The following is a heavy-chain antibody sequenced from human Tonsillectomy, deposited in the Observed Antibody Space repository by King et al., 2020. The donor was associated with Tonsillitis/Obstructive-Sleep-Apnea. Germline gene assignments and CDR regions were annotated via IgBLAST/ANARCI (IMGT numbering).Heavy chain of an antibody. V-gene: IGHV3-21*01. CDR1: GFTFSSYS. Sequence: VKLVESGGGLVKPGGSLRLSCAASGFTFSSYSMNWVRQAPGKGMEWVSSISSSSSYIYYADSVKGRFTISRDNAKNSLYLQMNSLRAEDTAVYYCATHLIAVAGPWVENWYYDLWGRGTLVTVSS. D-gene: IGHD6-19*01. CDR3: ATHLIAVAGPWVENWYYDL. CDR2: ISSSSSYI. J-gene: IGHJ2*01.